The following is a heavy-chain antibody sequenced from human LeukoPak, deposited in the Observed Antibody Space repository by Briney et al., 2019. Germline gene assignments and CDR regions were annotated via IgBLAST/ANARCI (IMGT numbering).Heavy chain of an antibody. CDR1: GGSITSSGFY. Sequence: SDTLSLTCTVSGGSITSSGFYWGWIRQPPGKGLEWIGNIYYGGSAYYNPSLKSRVTISVDTSKNQFSLKLSSVTAADTAVYYCARRGVRGVIGDEKWGQGTLVTVSS. CDR2: IYYGGSA. D-gene: IGHD3-10*01. CDR3: ARRGVRGVIGDEK. V-gene: IGHV4-39*07. J-gene: IGHJ4*02.